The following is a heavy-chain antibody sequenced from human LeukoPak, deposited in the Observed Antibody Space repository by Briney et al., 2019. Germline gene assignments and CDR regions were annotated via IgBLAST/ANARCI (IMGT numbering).Heavy chain of an antibody. D-gene: IGHD6-13*01. V-gene: IGHV3-23*01. Sequence: GGTLRLSCAASGFTFSNYGMNWVRQAPGKGLEWVSAISGSGHNTYYADSVKGRFTISRDNSKNTLYLQMNSLRAEDTAVYYCARDRGIASIDAFDIWGQGTMVTVSS. CDR2: ISGSGHNT. CDR1: GFTFSNYG. J-gene: IGHJ3*02. CDR3: ARDRGIASIDAFDI.